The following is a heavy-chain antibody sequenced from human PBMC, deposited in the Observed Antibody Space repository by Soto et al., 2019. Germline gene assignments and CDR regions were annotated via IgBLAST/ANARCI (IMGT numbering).Heavy chain of an antibody. CDR3: ARGGSRDGRGYCSSTSCYGLPDA. V-gene: IGHV5-10-1*01. J-gene: IGHJ6*02. CDR2: IDPSDSYT. D-gene: IGHD2-2*01. CDR1: GYSFTSYW. Sequence: XESLKISCKGSGYSFTSYWISWVRQMPGKGLEWMGRIDPSDSYTNYSPSFQGHVTISADKSISTAYLQWSSLKASDTAMYYCARGGSRDGRGYCSSTSCYGLPDAWGQGTTVTVSS.